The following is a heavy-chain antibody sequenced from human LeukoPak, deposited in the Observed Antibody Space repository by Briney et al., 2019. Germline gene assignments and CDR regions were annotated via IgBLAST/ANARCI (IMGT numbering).Heavy chain of an antibody. CDR3: ARGRRSGYYKGSYFDY. Sequence: TSETLSLTCSGYGGSFSGYFWTWIRHPPGTRLHWIGELNHYGTTNYNPSRNSRVTISVDTSINQFSLELSSVTAADTALYFCARGRRSGYYKGSYFDYWGQGALVTVSS. CDR2: LNHYGTT. CDR1: GGSFSGYF. D-gene: IGHD3-3*01. J-gene: IGHJ4*02. V-gene: IGHV4-34*01.